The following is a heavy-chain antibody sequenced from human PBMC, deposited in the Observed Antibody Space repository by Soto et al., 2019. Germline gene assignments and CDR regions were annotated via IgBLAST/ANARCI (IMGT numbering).Heavy chain of an antibody. V-gene: IGHV2-5*02. Sequence: SGPTLVNPTQTLTLTCTFSGFSLSTSGVGVGWIRQPPGKALEWLALIYWDDDKRYSPSLKSRLTITKDTSKNQVVLTMTNMDPVDTATYYCARSYCSGGSCYFQNSAFDIWGQGTMVTVSS. CDR3: ARSYCSGGSCYFQNSAFDI. CDR2: IYWDDDK. J-gene: IGHJ3*02. CDR1: GFSLSTSGVG. D-gene: IGHD2-15*01.